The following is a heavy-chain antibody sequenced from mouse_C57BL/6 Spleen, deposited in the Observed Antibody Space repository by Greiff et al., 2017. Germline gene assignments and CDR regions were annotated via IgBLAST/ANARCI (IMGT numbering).Heavy chain of an antibody. J-gene: IGHJ2*01. Sequence: EVQGVESGGDLVKPGGSLKLSCAASGFTFSSYGMSWVRQTPDKRLEWVATISSGGSYTYYPDSVKGRFTISRDNAKNTLYLQMNSLKSEDTAMYYCARQRDACFDYWGQGTTLTVSS. CDR2: ISSGGSYT. CDR3: ARQRDACFDY. CDR1: GFTFSSYG. V-gene: IGHV5-6*01. D-gene: IGHD3-3*01.